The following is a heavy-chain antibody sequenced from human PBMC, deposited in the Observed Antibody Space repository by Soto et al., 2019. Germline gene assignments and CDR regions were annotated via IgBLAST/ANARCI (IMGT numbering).Heavy chain of an antibody. CDR3: AGGPHDILSD. J-gene: IGHJ4*02. D-gene: IGHD3-9*01. CDR1: GYTFIGYD. Sequence: GASVKVSCKASGYTFIGYDINWVRQATGQGLEWMGWMNPNSGNTVYTQNFQGRVTMTRNTSISTAYMELNSLRSDDTAVYYCAGGPHDILSDWGQGTLVTVSS. V-gene: IGHV1-8*01. CDR2: MNPNSGNT.